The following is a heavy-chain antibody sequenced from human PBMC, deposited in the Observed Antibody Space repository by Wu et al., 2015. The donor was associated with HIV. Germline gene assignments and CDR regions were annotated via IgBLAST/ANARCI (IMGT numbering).Heavy chain of an antibody. V-gene: IGHV1-18*01. CDR2: ISAYNSNT. D-gene: IGHD4-17*01. CDR1: GYTFTSYG. J-gene: IGHJ4*02. Sequence: QVQLVQSGGEVKKPGASVKLSCKASGYTFTSYGISWVRQAPGQGLEWMGWISAYNSNTNYAQKLRGRVTMTTDTSTSTAYMELRSLRSDDTAVYYCARVLSVTTSNTDWGQGTLVTVSS. CDR3: ARVLSVTTSNTD.